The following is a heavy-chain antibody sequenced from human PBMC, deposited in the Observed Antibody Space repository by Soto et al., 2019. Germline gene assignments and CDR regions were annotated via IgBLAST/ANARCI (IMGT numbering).Heavy chain of an antibody. Sequence: PSETLSLTCSVSGGSISSYYWSWIRQPPGKGLEWIGYIYYSGSTNYNPSLKSRVTVSVDTSKNQFSLKLSSVTAADTAVYYCARGVGHWDFWRDHNQQNWFDPWGQGTLVTVSS. D-gene: IGHD3-3*01. CDR2: IYYSGST. V-gene: IGHV4-59*01. CDR3: ARGVGHWDFWRDHNQQNWFDP. J-gene: IGHJ5*02. CDR1: GGSISSYY.